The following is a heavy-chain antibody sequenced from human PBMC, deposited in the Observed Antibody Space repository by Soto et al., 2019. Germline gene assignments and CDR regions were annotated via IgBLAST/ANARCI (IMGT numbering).Heavy chain of an antibody. V-gene: IGHV1-8*01. Sequence: SCTASGYTFTSYDINWVRQATGQGLEWMGWMNPNSGNTGYAQKFQGRVTMTRNTSISTAYMELSSLRSEDTAVYYCARVVDILTGYYLYYYYGMDVWGQGTTVTVSS. CDR3: ARVVDILTGYYLYYYYGMDV. CDR1: GYTFTSYD. CDR2: MNPNSGNT. D-gene: IGHD3-9*01. J-gene: IGHJ6*02.